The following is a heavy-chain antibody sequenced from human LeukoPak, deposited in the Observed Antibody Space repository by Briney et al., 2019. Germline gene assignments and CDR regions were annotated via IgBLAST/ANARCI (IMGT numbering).Heavy chain of an antibody. Sequence: ASVKVSCKASGYTFTGYYMHWVRQAPGQGLEWMGWINTNTGNPTYAQDFTGRFVFSLDTSVSTAYLQISSLKAEDTAVYYCARDKKNNWFDPWGQGTLVTVSS. V-gene: IGHV7-4-1*02. J-gene: IGHJ5*02. CDR3: ARDKKNNWFDP. CDR1: GYTFTGYY. CDR2: INTNTGNP.